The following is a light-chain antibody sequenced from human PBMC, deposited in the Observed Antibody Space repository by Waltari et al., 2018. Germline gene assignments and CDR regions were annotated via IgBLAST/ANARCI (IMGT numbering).Light chain of an antibody. CDR3: QAWDSNTVV. CDR1: KLGDKY. Sequence: SYELTQPPSVSVSPGQTATITCSGDKLGDKYACWYQQRPGQSPTRVIYQATKRPSGIPEQLSGSNSGSTATLTISGAQAMDEADYYCQAWDSNTVVFGGGTKLTVL. V-gene: IGLV3-1*01. CDR2: QAT. J-gene: IGLJ2*01.